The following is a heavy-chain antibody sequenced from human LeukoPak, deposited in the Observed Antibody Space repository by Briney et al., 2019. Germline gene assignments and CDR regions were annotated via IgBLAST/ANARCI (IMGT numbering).Heavy chain of an antibody. CDR2: ISGSGDST. CDR3: GRDGVGATDAEYIQH. CDR1: GFTFSNYA. D-gene: IGHD1-26*01. Sequence: GGSLRLSCAASGFTFSNYAMRWVRQAPGKGLEWVSGISGSGDSTYYADSVKGRFTISRDNSKNTLFLQMNSLRPEDTAVYYCGRDGVGATDAEYIQHWGQGTLVTVSS. V-gene: IGHV3-23*01. J-gene: IGHJ1*01.